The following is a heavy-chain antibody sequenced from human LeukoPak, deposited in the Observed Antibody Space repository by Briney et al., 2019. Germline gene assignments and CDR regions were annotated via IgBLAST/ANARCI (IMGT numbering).Heavy chain of an antibody. CDR3: ARRAYSSGYYYFDY. Sequence: KPSETLSLTCTVSGGSISSYYWVWIRQPAGKGLEWIGRIYTSGSTNYNPSLKSRVTISVDTSKNQFSLKLSSVTAADTAVYYCARRAYSSGYYYFDYWGQGALVTVSS. CDR1: GGSISSYY. J-gene: IGHJ4*02. D-gene: IGHD3-22*01. V-gene: IGHV4-4*07. CDR2: IYTSGST.